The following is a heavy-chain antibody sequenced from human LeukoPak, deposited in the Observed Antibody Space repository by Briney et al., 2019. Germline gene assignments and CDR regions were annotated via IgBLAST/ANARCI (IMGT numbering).Heavy chain of an antibody. CDR3: ARAAHYYDSSGYYDRDALDA. D-gene: IGHD3-22*01. J-gene: IGHJ3*01. Sequence: GGSLRLSCAASGFTFSSYSMNWVRQAPGKGLEWVSSISSSSSYIYYADSVKGRFTISRDNPRNSLYLQMNSLRAEDTAVYHCARAAHYYDSSGYYDRDALDAWGQGTMVTVSS. CDR2: ISSSSSYI. CDR1: GFTFSSYS. V-gene: IGHV3-21*01.